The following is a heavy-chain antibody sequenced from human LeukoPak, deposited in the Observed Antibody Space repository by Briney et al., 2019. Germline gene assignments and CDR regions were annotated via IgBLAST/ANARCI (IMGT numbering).Heavy chain of an antibody. J-gene: IGHJ4*02. V-gene: IGHV1-69*05. D-gene: IGHD5-18*01. CDR3: ARARYGYSYKAPLDY. Sequence: SVKVSCKASGGTFSSYAISWVRQAPGQGRELMGGIIPIFGTANYAQKFQGRVTITTDESTSTAYMELSSLRSEDTAVYYCARARYGYSYKAPLDYWGQGTLVTVSS. CDR1: GGTFSSYA. CDR2: IIPIFGTA.